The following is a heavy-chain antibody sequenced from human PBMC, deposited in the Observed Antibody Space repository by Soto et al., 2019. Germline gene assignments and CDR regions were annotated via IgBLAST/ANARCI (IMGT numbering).Heavy chain of an antibody. Sequence: SVKVSCKASGFNFPNSAEQWGRQARGQRLEWIGYIIIAGGGTKYAQNLQGRITITRDMSTSTAYMELSSLRSEDTAIYYCAAELYSGGRCCSFDIWGHGTVVTHSS. J-gene: IGHJ3*02. CDR2: IIIAGGGT. CDR1: GFNFPNSA. V-gene: IGHV1-58*01. CDR3: AAELYSGGRCCSFDI. D-gene: IGHD2-15*01.